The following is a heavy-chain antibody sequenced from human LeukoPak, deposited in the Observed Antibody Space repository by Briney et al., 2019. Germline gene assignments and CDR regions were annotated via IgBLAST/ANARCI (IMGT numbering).Heavy chain of an antibody. J-gene: IGHJ6*03. CDR1: GFTFSSYS. Sequence: GGSLRLSCAASGFTFSSYSMNWARQAPGKGLEWVANIKHDGSEKYYIDSVKGRFTISRDNAKNSVYLQMNRLRAEDTAVYYCARVRREMKRSLGRTTEYSYYYYMDVWGKGTTVTVSS. V-gene: IGHV3-7*01. CDR3: ARVRREMKRSLGRTTEYSYYYYMDV. D-gene: IGHD1/OR15-1a*01. CDR2: IKHDGSEK.